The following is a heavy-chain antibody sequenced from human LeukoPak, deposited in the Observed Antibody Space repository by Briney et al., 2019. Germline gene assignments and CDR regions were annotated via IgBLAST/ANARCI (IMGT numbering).Heavy chain of an antibody. CDR3: ARELAWWVVVAAARTNWFNP. J-gene: IGHJ5*02. Sequence: ASVKVSCKASGYTFTSSDINWVRQATGQGLEWMGLMNPNSGNTGYAQKFQGRVTMTRNTSISTAYMELSSLRSEDTAVYYCARELAWWVVVAAARTNWFNPWGQGTLVTVSS. V-gene: IGHV1-8*01. CDR1: GYTFTSSD. D-gene: IGHD2-15*01. CDR2: MNPNSGNT.